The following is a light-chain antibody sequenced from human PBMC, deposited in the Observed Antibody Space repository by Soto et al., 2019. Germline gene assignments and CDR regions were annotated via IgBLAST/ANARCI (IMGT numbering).Light chain of an antibody. CDR3: QQLNSYPLN. J-gene: IGKJ4*01. Sequence: DIQLTQAPSFLSASVGDRVTITCRASQGISSYLAWYQQKPGKAPKLLIYAASTSQSGVPSRFSGSGSGTEFSLTVSSLQPEDFATYYCQQLNSYPLNFGGGTKVDIK. CDR1: QGISSY. V-gene: IGKV1-9*01. CDR2: AAS.